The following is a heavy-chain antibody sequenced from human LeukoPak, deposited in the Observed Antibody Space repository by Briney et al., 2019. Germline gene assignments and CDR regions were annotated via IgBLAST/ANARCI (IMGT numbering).Heavy chain of an antibody. CDR2: INSGGTTT. CDR3: ARAEQDIVLMVYALYAFDI. CDR1: GFTFSIHW. J-gene: IGHJ3*02. D-gene: IGHD2-8*01. Sequence: GGSLRLSCAASGFTFSIHWMHWVRQAPGKGLVWVSHINSGGTTTTYADAVKGRFTISRDNARNTLYLQMNSLRAEDTAVYYCARAEQDIVLMVYALYAFDIWGQGTMVTVSS. V-gene: IGHV3-74*01.